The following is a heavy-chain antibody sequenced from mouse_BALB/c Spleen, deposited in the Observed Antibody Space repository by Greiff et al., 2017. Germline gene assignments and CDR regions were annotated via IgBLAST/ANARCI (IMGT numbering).Heavy chain of an antibody. J-gene: IGHJ3*01. D-gene: IGHD2-4*01. CDR1: GFTFSSYA. CDR3: ASPPLIYYDYDGFAY. CDR2: ISSGGSYT. Sequence: EVMLVESGGGLVKPGGSLKLSCAASGFTFSSYAMSWVRQTPEKRLEWVATISSGGSYTYYPDSVKGRFTISRDNAKNTLYLQMSSLRSEDTAMYYCASPPLIYYDYDGFAYWGQGTLVTVSA. V-gene: IGHV5-9-1*01.